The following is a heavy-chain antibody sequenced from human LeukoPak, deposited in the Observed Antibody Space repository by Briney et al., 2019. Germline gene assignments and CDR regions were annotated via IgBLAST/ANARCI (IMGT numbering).Heavy chain of an antibody. CDR2: VYVTGST. V-gene: IGHV4-4*07. Sequence: SETLSLTCTVPGDSISTYYWSWIRQPDGKGLEWIGRVYVTGSTNLNPALQSRVTMSVDTSKNQFSLKLTSVTAADTAVYYCARDRQWLVDHWGQGTLVTVSS. D-gene: IGHD6-19*01. CDR3: ARDRQWLVDH. J-gene: IGHJ5*02. CDR1: GDSISTYY.